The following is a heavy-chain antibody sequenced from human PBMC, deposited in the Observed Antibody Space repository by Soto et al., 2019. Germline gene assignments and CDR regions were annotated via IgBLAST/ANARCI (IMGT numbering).Heavy chain of an antibody. V-gene: IGHV4-30-4*01. CDR1: GDSISSVDYF. CDR2: IYKSATT. D-gene: IGHD2-15*01. CDR3: ARGRYCLTGRCFPNWFDS. J-gene: IGHJ5*01. Sequence: PSETLSLTCSVSGDSISSVDYFWAWIRQPPGQALEYIGYIYKSATTYYNPSFESRDAISLDTSKSQFSLNVTSVTAADTAVYFCARGRYCLTGRCFPNWFDSWGQGTLVTVSS.